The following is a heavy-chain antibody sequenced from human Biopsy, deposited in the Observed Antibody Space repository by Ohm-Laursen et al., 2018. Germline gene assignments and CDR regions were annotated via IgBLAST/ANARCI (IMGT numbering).Heavy chain of an antibody. CDR2: ISSGGYR. CDR1: GDSISSGVYY. V-gene: IGHV4-31*01. Sequence: TLSLTCSVSGDSISSGVYYWNWFRQHPEKGLEWIGYISSGGYRKYTPSLQSLISISMDTSRNQFSLRLNSVTSADTAVYYCARAPYVSGSFGWFAPWGQGIVVTVSS. J-gene: IGHJ5*02. D-gene: IGHD3-10*01. CDR3: ARAPYVSGSFGWFAP.